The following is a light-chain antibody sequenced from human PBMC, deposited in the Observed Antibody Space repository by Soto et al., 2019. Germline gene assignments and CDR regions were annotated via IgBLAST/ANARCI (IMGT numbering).Light chain of an antibody. CDR1: QGIRND. CDR3: LQHSTYPLT. V-gene: IGKV1-17*01. Sequence: DIQMTQFPSSLSASVGDRVTITCRASQGIRNDLAWYQQKPGKAPKRLIYAASSLQSGFPPRFSGSGSGTEFTLAISSLQPEDFATFYCLQHSTYPLTFGQGTKVEIK. J-gene: IGKJ1*01. CDR2: AAS.